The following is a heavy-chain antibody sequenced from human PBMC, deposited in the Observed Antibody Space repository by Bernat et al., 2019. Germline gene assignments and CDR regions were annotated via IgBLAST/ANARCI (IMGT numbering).Heavy chain of an antibody. Sequence: QVQLVQSGAEVKKPGASVKVSCKASGFTFSNYAMHWLRQAPGQRLEWVGWINADNGDTKYSQKFQNRVTFTRSTSASTAYMELRSLRTEDTAVYYCAGVVISVAQFAFDIWGQGTMVTVST. V-gene: IGHV1-3*01. CDR2: INADNGDT. J-gene: IGHJ3*02. CDR3: AGVVISVAQFAFDI. D-gene: IGHD2-15*01. CDR1: GFTFSNYA.